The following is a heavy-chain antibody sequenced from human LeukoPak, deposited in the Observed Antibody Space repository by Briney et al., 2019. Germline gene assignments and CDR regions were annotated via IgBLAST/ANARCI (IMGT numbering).Heavy chain of an antibody. CDR1: GFTFSTYA. Sequence: GGSLRLSCAASGFTFSTYAMSWVRQAPGKGLEWVAVISYDGSNKYYADSVKGRFTISRDNSKNTLYLQMNSLRAEDTAVYYCARDRTYCSSTSCYGYYFDYWGQGTLVTVSS. D-gene: IGHD2-2*01. CDR2: ISYDGSNK. CDR3: ARDRTYCSSTSCYGYYFDY. V-gene: IGHV3-30-3*01. J-gene: IGHJ4*02.